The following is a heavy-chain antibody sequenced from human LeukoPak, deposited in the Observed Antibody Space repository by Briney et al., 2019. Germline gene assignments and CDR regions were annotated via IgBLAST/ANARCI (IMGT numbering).Heavy chain of an antibody. Sequence: ASVKVSCKASRYSFTSYGISWVRQAPGQGLEWMGWISAYNGNTKYAQKLQGRVTMTTDKSTRTAYMELRSLRSDDTAVYYCARDLGDIVVIPTAISLPWGQGTLVTVSS. CDR1: RYSFTSYG. J-gene: IGHJ5*02. CDR2: ISAYNGNT. CDR3: ARDLGDIVVIPTAISLP. V-gene: IGHV1-18*01. D-gene: IGHD2-2*01.